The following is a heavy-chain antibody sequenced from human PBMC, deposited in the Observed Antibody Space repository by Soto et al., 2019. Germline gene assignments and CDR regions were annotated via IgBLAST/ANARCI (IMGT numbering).Heavy chain of an antibody. CDR2: IIPIFGTP. Sequence: QVQLVQSGAEVKKPGSSVKVSCKASGDTFSSYAFSWVRQAPGRGLEWMGGIIPIFGTPKYAQKFQGRVTITADKSTSTAYMELSSLRSEDTAVYYCARAGYCSGASCYWFDYWGQGTLVTVSS. D-gene: IGHD2-15*01. CDR3: ARAGYCSGASCYWFDY. V-gene: IGHV1-69*06. CDR1: GDTFSSYA. J-gene: IGHJ4*02.